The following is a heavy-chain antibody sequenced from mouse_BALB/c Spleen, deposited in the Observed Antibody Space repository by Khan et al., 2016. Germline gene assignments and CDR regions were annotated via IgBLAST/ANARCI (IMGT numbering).Heavy chain of an antibody. CDR3: ARGGDYSLYYAMDY. CDR1: GYTFTSYW. D-gene: IGHD1-1*01. J-gene: IGHJ4*01. V-gene: IGHV1-87*01. CDR2: IYPGDGDT. Sequence: VQLQESGAELARPGASVKLSCKASGYTFTSYWMQWVKQRPGQGLEWIGAIYPGDGDTRYTQKFKGKATLTADKSSSTAYMQLSSLASEDSAVXYCARGGDYSLYYAMDYWGQGTSVTVSS.